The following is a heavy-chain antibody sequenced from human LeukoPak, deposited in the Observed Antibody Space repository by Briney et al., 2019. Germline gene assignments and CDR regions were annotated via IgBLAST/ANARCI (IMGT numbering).Heavy chain of an antibody. Sequence: PSETVSLTCTVSGGSISSSSYYCGWIRQPPGKGLEWIGSIYYSGSTYYNPSLKSRVTISVDTSKNQFSLKLSSVTAADTAVYYCARGGEDGYNYYWFDPWGQGTLVTVSS. V-gene: IGHV4-39*07. CDR2: IYYSGST. CDR3: ARGGEDGYNYYWFDP. J-gene: IGHJ5*02. CDR1: GGSISSSSYY. D-gene: IGHD5-24*01.